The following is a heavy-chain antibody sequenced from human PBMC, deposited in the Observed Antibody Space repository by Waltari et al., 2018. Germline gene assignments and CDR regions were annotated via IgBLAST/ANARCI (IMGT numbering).Heavy chain of an antibody. CDR3: ARKAGSGYPYGPFYYDN. J-gene: IGHJ4*02. Sequence: EVHLAESGGGVVQPGGSLRLSCAGSGFRVGDYWMQGVRQAPGKGLEWVSRINVDGGYISYGDSVKGRFTISRDNAKNTVFLQLNSLRAEDTAVYYCARKAGSGYPYGPFYYDNWGQGTLVTVSS. CDR1: GFRVGDYW. CDR2: INVDGGYI. V-gene: IGHV3-74*01. D-gene: IGHD5-18*01.